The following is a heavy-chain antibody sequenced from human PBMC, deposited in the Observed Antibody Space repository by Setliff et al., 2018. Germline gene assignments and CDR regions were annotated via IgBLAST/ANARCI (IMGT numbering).Heavy chain of an antibody. V-gene: IGHV3-7*01. D-gene: IGHD6-19*01. CDR3: VTDPPFSGWSFDS. J-gene: IGHJ4*02. Sequence: PSETLSLTCTVSGFSINSGTHFWGWIRQPPGKGLEWVATIKQDGSEKFYVDSVKGRFTVSRDNSKNTLYLQMNSLRVEDTAVYYCVTDPPFSGWSFDSWGQGTLVTVSS. CDR2: IKQDGSEK. CDR1: GFSINSGTHF.